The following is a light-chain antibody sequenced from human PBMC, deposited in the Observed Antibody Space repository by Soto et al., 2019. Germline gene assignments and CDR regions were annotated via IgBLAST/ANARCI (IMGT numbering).Light chain of an antibody. CDR1: QSVSSY. Sequence: EIVMTQSPATLSVSLGDRATLSCRASQSVSSYLAWYQQKPGQAPRLLIYGASTRATGIPARFSGSGSETDFTLTISSLQSEDFTIYYCQQYDSWPRTFGQGTKVEIK. J-gene: IGKJ1*01. V-gene: IGKV3-15*01. CDR2: GAS. CDR3: QQYDSWPRT.